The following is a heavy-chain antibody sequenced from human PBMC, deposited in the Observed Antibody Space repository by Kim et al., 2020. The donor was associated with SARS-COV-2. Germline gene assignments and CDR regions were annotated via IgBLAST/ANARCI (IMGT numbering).Heavy chain of an antibody. CDR2: SNK. Sequence: SNKYYPDTVEGRFTISRDNSKNTLYLQMNSLKPEDTAVYYCAKTGRGFDYWGQGTLVTVSS. V-gene: IGHV3-30*02. J-gene: IGHJ4*02. CDR3: AKTGRGFDY. D-gene: IGHD1-26*01.